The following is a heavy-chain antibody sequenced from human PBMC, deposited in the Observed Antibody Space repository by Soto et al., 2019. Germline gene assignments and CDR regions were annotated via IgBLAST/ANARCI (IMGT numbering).Heavy chain of an antibody. CDR1: GGTFSSYA. J-gene: IGHJ5*02. V-gene: IGHV1-69*13. CDR3: ARVTGYCSGGSCYQTYNWFDP. Sequence: SVKVSCKASGGTFSSYAISWVRQAPGQGLEWMGGIIPIFGTANYAQKFQGRVTITADESTSTAYMELSSLRSEDTAVYSCARVTGYCSGGSCYQTYNWFDPWGQGTLVTVSS. D-gene: IGHD2-15*01. CDR2: IIPIFGTA.